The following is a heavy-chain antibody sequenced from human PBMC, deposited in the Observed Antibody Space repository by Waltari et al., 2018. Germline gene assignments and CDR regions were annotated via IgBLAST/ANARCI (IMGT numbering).Heavy chain of an antibody. CDR2: ISGSGGST. V-gene: IGHV3-23*01. J-gene: IGHJ5*02. Sequence: EVQLLESGGGLVQPGGSLRRPGAAAGFTFGSYAMGWVRQAPGKGLEWVSAISGSGGSTYYADSVKGRFTISRDNSKNTLYLQMNSLRAEDTAVYYCAKAQGLDPWGQGTLVTVSS. CDR3: AKAQGLDP. CDR1: GFTFGSYA.